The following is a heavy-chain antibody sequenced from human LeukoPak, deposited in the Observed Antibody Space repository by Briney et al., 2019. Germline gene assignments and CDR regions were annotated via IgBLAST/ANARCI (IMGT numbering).Heavy chain of an antibody. D-gene: IGHD5-24*01. J-gene: IGHJ4*02. Sequence: GGSLRLSCAASGFTFSNYNMNWVRQAPGKGLEWVSNISGRDGSTYYADSVKGRFTISRDNSKNTLYVQMNSLRAEDTAVYYCAKSGYNRFDYWGQGTLVTVSS. CDR3: AKSGYNRFDY. CDR2: ISGRDGST. CDR1: GFTFSNYN. V-gene: IGHV3-23*01.